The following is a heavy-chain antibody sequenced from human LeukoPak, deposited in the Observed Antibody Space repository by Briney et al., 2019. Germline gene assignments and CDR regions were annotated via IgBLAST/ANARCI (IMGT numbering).Heavy chain of an antibody. CDR2: IYYSGST. CDR1: GGSISSGDYY. J-gene: IGHJ4*02. V-gene: IGHV4-30-4*01. CDR3: ARRTSMIATYIYYFDY. D-gene: IGHD3-22*01. Sequence: SETLSLTCTVSGGSISSGDYYWSWIRQPPGKGLEWIGYIYYSGSTYYNPSLKSRVTISVDTSKSQFSLKLSSVTAADTAVYYCARRTSMIATYIYYFDYWGQGTLVTVSS.